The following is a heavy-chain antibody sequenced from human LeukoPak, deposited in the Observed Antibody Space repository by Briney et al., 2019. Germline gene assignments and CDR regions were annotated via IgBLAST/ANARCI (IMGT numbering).Heavy chain of an antibody. V-gene: IGHV4-39*07. CDR3: ARYKVRGVIINNWFDP. J-gene: IGHJ5*02. Sequence: PSETLSLTCTVSGGSISSSSYYWSWIRQPPGKGLEWIGEINHSGSTNYNPSLKSRVTISVDTSKNQFSLKLSSVTAADTAVYYCARYKVRGVIINNWFDPWGQGTLVTVSS. CDR1: GGSISSSSYY. CDR2: INHSGST. D-gene: IGHD3-10*01.